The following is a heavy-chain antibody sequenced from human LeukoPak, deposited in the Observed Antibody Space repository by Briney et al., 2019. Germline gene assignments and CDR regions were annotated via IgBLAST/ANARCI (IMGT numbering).Heavy chain of an antibody. Sequence: GGSLRLSCAVSGFTFSSYDMYWVRQAPGKGLEWVSAICTAGDPYYPDSVTGRFTISRENAKNSLYLQMNSLRAGDPAVYYCARGKGMYYFDYWGQGTLVTVSS. CDR1: GFTFSSYD. V-gene: IGHV3-13*05. CDR3: ARGKGMYYFDY. J-gene: IGHJ4*02. CDR2: ICTAGDP.